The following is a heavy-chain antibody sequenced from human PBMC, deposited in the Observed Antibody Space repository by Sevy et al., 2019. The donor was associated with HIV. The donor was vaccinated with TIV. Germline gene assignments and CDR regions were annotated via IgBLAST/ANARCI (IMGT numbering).Heavy chain of an antibody. J-gene: IGHJ4*01. Sequence: GGSLRLSCAASGFTFHTYWMKWVRQAPGKGLEWVANIRQDGNEIYYADSVKGRFTISRDNAMQSLYLEMNNLRVEDSGIYYCARRYFDVWGHGTLVTVSS. V-gene: IGHV3-7*01. CDR1: GFTFHTYW. CDR3: ARRYFDV. CDR2: IRQDGNEI.